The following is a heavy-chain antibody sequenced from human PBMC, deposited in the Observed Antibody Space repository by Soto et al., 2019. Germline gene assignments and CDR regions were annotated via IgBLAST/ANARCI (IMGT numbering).Heavy chain of an antibody. Sequence: SETLSLTCTVSGGSISSGDYYWSWIRQPPGKGLEWIGYIYYSGSTYYNPSLKSRVTISVDTSKNQFSLKLSSVTAADTAVYYCARDLCSGGSCHFDYWGQGTLVTVSS. D-gene: IGHD2-15*01. J-gene: IGHJ4*02. CDR2: IYYSGST. CDR1: GGSISSGDYY. CDR3: ARDLCSGGSCHFDY. V-gene: IGHV4-30-4*01.